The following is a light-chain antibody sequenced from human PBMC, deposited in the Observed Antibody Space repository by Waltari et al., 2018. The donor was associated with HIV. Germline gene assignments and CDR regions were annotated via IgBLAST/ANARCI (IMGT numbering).Light chain of an antibody. CDR1: SSHIGASAHFD. Sequence: QSVLTQPPSVSGAPGQRVTISCTGSSSHIGASAHFDVHWYQQLPGTAPKLLIYGNNNRPSGVPDRFSGSKSGTSASLAITGLQAEDEAHYYCQSYDSSLSGSVFGGGTKLTVL. CDR2: GNN. CDR3: QSYDSSLSGSV. J-gene: IGLJ3*02. V-gene: IGLV1-40*01.